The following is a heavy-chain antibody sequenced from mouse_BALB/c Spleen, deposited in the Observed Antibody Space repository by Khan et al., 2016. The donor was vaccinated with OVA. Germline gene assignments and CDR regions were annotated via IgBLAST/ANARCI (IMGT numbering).Heavy chain of an antibody. J-gene: IGHJ2*01. CDR1: GYSITTDYA. D-gene: IGHD1-1*01. CDR3: ARVYGGDFDY. V-gene: IGHV3-2*02. Sequence: VQLQESGPGLVKPSQSLSLTCTVTGYSITTDYAWYWIRQFPGNKLEWMGFISYSGNTKYNPSLKSRISITRDTSKNQFFLQLKSVTAEDTARYYCARVYGGDFDYWGQGTTLTVSS. CDR2: ISYSGNT.